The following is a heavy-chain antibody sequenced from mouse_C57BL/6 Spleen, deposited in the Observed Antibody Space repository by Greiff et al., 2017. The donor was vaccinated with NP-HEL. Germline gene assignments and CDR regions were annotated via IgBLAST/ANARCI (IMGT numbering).Heavy chain of an antibody. CDR3: ARGVVAKDY. J-gene: IGHJ2*01. V-gene: IGHV1-26*01. Sequence: VQLQQSGPELVKPGASVKISCKASGYTFTDYYMNWVKQSHGKSLEWIGDINPNNGGTSYNQKFKGKATLTVDKSSSTAYMELRSLTSEDSAVYYCARGVVAKDYWGQGTTLTVSS. CDR1: GYTFTDYY. D-gene: IGHD1-1*01. CDR2: INPNNGGT.